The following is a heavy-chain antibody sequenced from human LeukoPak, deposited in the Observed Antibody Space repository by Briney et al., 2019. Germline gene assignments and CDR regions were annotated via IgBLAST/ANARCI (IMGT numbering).Heavy chain of an antibody. V-gene: IGHV4-59*01. J-gene: IGHJ4*01. CDR3: ATTWYYDSRGYLFDD. CDR2: VYYNGDI. D-gene: IGHD3-22*01. CDR1: GVPISTYY. Sequence: SETLSLTCSVSGVPISTYYWSWLRQSPGKGLEWIAYVYYNGDIMYNPSLKSRVTISLDTSKNQFPLSMTSVTAADTAVYFCATTWYYDSRGYLFDDWGHGTLVTVSS.